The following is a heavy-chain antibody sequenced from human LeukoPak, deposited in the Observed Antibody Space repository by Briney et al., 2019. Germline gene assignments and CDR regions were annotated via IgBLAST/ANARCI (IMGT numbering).Heavy chain of an antibody. V-gene: IGHV3-30*02. D-gene: IGHD5-12*01. Sequence: PGGSLRLSCAASGFTFSSYGMHWVRQAPGKGLEWVAFIRYDGSNKYYADSVKGRFTISRDNSKNTLYLQMNSLRAEDTAVYYCAKDQRRYSGYGVDYYMDVWGKGTTVTISS. J-gene: IGHJ6*03. CDR2: IRYDGSNK. CDR3: AKDQRRYSGYGVDYYMDV. CDR1: GFTFSSYG.